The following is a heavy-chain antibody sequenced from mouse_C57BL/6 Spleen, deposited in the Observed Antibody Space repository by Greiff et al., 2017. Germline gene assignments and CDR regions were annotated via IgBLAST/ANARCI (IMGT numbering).Heavy chain of an antibody. CDR1: GYTFTDYN. Sequence: EVQLQQSGPELVKPGASVKMSCKASGYTFTDYNMHWVKQSHGKSLEWIGYINPNNGGTSYNQKFKGKATLTVTKSSSTAYMELRSLTSEDSAVYYCARWGYYGTYAMDYWGQGTSVTVSS. J-gene: IGHJ4*01. D-gene: IGHD1-1*01. CDR3: ARWGYYGTYAMDY. CDR2: INPNNGGT. V-gene: IGHV1-22*01.